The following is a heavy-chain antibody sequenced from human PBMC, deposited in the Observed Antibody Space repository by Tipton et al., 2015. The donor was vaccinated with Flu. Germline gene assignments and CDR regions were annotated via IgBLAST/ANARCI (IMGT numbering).Heavy chain of an antibody. V-gene: IGHV4-34*01. D-gene: IGHD6-6*01. J-gene: IGHJ4*02. Sequence: TLSLTCAVYGGSFSGYYWSWIRQPPGKGLEWIGEINHSGSTYYSPSLKSRVTISVDTSKNQFSLKLSSVTAADTAVYYCAREGRREQLALDYWGQGTLVTVSS. CDR3: AREGRREQLALDY. CDR1: GGSFSGYY. CDR2: INHSGST.